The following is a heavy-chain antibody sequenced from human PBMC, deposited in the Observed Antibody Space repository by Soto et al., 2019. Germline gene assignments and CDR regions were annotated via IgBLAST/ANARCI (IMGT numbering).Heavy chain of an antibody. V-gene: IGHV4-34*01. Sequence: ETLSLTCAVYGGSFSGYYWSWIRQPPGKGLEWIGEINHSGSTNYNPALKSRVTISVDTSKNQFSLKLSSVTAADTAVYYCASTPYCSGGSCYDLLKNWFDPWGQGTLVTVSS. J-gene: IGHJ5*02. CDR2: INHSGST. CDR3: ASTPYCSGGSCYDLLKNWFDP. D-gene: IGHD2-15*01. CDR1: GGSFSGYY.